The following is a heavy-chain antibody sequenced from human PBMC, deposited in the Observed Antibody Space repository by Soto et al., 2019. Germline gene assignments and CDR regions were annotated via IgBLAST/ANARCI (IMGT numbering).Heavy chain of an antibody. J-gene: IGHJ4*02. D-gene: IGHD3-9*01. Sequence: QVQLVQSGAEVKKPGSSVKVSCKASGGTFSSYTISWVRQAPGQGLEWMGRIIPILGIANYAQKFQGRVTITADKSTSTAYMELSSLRSEDTAVYYCARDRGVRYFDWYRKSMAKTLDYWGQGTLVTVSS. CDR2: IIPILGIA. V-gene: IGHV1-69*08. CDR1: GGTFSSYT. CDR3: ARDRGVRYFDWYRKSMAKTLDY.